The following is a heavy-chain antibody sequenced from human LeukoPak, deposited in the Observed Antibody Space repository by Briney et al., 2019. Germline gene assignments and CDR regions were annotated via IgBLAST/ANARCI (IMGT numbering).Heavy chain of an antibody. CDR1: GFTFSSHG. D-gene: IGHD5-12*01. V-gene: IGHV3-23*01. CDR3: ARDLGWLHYAD. Sequence: GGSLRLSCAASGFTFSSHGMNWVRQAPGKGLEGVSGIGGSGGFITYYADSVKGRFTVSRDNSKNTLYLQMNSLRADDTAIYYCARDLGWLHYADWGQGTLVTVSS. CDR2: IGGSGGFIT. J-gene: IGHJ4*02.